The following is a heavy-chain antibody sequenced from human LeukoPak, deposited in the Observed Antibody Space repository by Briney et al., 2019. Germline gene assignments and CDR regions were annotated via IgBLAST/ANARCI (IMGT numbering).Heavy chain of an antibody. J-gene: IGHJ3*02. CDR1: GGSISSTNYY. Sequence: SETLSLTCTFSGGSISSTNYYWGWIRQPPGKGLEWIGSIYYSGSTYYNPSLKRRVTISVDTSKNQFSLKLSSVTAADTAVYYCARYCSSTSCYAGPYDAFDIWGQGTMVTVSS. CDR2: IYYSGST. V-gene: IGHV4-39*01. D-gene: IGHD2-2*01. CDR3: ARYCSSTSCYAGPYDAFDI.